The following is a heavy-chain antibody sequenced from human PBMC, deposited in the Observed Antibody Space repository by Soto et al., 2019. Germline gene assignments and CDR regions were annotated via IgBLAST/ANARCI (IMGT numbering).Heavy chain of an antibody. CDR3: ARGSGYYNWFDP. D-gene: IGHD3-22*01. J-gene: IGHJ5*02. V-gene: IGHV1-3*01. CDR2: INAGNGNT. CDR1: GYTFTSYA. Sequence: ASVKVSCKASGYTFTSYAMHWVRQAPGQGLEWMGWINAGNGNTKYSQKFQGRVTITRDTSASTAYMELSSLRSEDTAVYYCARGSGYYNWFDPWGQGTLVTVSS.